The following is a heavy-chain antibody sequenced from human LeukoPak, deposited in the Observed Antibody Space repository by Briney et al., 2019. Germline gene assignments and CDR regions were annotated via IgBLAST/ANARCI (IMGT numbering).Heavy chain of an antibody. J-gene: IGHJ5*02. CDR2: INTDGSST. CDR1: GFTFSSYW. Sequence: GGSLRLSCAASGFTFSSYWMHWVRQAPGKGLVWVSRINTDGSSTIYADSVKGRFTISRDNAKKTLFLQMNSLRAEDTAVYYCASWSSGSWGQGTLVTVSS. CDR3: ASWSSGS. V-gene: IGHV3-74*01. D-gene: IGHD6-19*01.